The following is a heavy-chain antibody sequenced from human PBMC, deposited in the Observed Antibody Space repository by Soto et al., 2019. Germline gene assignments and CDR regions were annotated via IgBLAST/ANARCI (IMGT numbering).Heavy chain of an antibody. CDR2: SIPVFGTA. CDR3: AIPLPKQQLVRGAFDH. V-gene: IGHV1-69*01. Sequence: QVQLVQSGAEVKKPGSSVKLSCKTSGGTFRNCAINWVRQAPGQGLEWMGGSIPVFGTANYAQTFQGRFTITADESTSTAYMELSRLRSEDTAVYYCAIPLPKQQLVRGAFDHWGKGTLVTVAS. D-gene: IGHD6-13*01. CDR1: GGTFRNCA. J-gene: IGHJ4*02.